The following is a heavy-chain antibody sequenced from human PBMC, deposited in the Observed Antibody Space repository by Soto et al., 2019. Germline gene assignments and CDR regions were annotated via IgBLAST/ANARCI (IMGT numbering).Heavy chain of an antibody. CDR1: GGTFISYA. CDR3: AREGSGYDFFDY. CDR2: IIPIFGTA. D-gene: IGHD5-12*01. Sequence: SVKVFFKASGGTFISYAISWVRQAPGLGLEWMGGIIPIFGTANYAQKFQGRVTITADESTSTAYMELSSLRSEDTAVYYCAREGSGYDFFDYWGQGTLVTVSS. V-gene: IGHV1-69*13. J-gene: IGHJ4*02.